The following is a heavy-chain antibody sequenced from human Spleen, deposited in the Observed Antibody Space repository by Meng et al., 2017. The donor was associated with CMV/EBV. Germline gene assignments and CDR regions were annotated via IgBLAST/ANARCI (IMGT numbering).Heavy chain of an antibody. CDR2: IIPIFGTA. CDR1: GGTFSNYA. CDR3: AKEGGREFGEL. Sequence: SVKVSCKASGGTFSNYAITWVRQVPGQGLEWMGGIIPIFGTANYAQKFQGRVTITTDKSTNTVYMELSSLRFEDTAVYYCAKEGGREFGELWGQGTLVTVSS. V-gene: IGHV1-69*05. D-gene: IGHD3-10*01. J-gene: IGHJ4*02.